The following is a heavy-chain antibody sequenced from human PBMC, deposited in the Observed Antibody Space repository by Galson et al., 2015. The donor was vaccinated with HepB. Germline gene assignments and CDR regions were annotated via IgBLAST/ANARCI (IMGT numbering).Heavy chain of an antibody. V-gene: IGHV5-51*03. J-gene: IGHJ3*01. Sequence: QSGAEVKKPGESLRISCKDYEYTFVDSWIGWVRQMPGKGLEWMGSIYPGFSTIRYSPSLQGQVTISVDKSSRTAYLQWSNLKASDSAMYYCARPRDSSGFDVFGVWGQGTSVTVSS. D-gene: IGHD3-22*01. CDR1: EYTFVDSW. CDR3: ARPRDSSGFDVFGV. CDR2: IYPGFSTI.